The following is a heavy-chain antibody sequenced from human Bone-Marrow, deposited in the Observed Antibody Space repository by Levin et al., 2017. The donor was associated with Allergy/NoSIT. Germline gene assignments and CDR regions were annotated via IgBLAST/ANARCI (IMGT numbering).Heavy chain of an antibody. CDR3: ARLRGRHSSRARI. CDR2: IYPGDSDT. D-gene: IGHD6-13*01. CDR1: GYNFADYW. V-gene: IGHV5-51*01. J-gene: IGHJ3*02. Sequence: GESLKISCKGSGYNFADYWIGWVRQMPGKGLEWMGIIYPGDSDTRYSSSFQGQVTISADKSIGTANLQWSSLKASDTAMYYCARLRGRHSSRARIWGQGTMVTVSS.